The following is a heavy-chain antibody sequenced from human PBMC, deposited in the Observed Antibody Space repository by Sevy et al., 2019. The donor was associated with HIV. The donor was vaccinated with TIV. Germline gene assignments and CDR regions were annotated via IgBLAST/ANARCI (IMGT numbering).Heavy chain of an antibody. CDR1: GFTFSSYG. CDR3: ARDLEFYDNGDYGPAFMPDY. Sequence: GGYLRLSCAASGFTFSSYGMHWVRQAPGKGLEWVALIWFDGSNTYYADSVKGRFTISRDIAKNTLHLQMNSLRGEDTAVYYCARDLEFYDNGDYGPAFMPDYWGQGTLVTVSS. V-gene: IGHV3-33*01. J-gene: IGHJ4*02. CDR2: IWFDGSNT. D-gene: IGHD4-17*01.